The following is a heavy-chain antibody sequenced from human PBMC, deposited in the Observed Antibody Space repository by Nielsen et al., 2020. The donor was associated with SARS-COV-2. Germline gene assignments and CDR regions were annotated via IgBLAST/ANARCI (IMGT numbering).Heavy chain of an antibody. CDR3: AKGDPSPGDY. J-gene: IGHJ4*02. D-gene: IGHD1-26*01. Sequence: GGSLRLSCAASGFTFSTFGMHWVSQAPGKGLEWVAPITHDGSKKYYADSVRGRFTVTRDNSKNTLYLQMNSLRPEDTAVYYCAKGDPSPGDYWGQGILVTVSS. CDR1: GFTFSTFG. CDR2: ITHDGSKK. V-gene: IGHV3-30*18.